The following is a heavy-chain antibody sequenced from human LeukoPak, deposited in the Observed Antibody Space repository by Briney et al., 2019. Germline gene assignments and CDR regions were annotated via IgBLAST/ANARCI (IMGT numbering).Heavy chain of an antibody. J-gene: IGHJ4*02. V-gene: IGHV1-8*01. CDR1: GYSFTSYD. CDR3: TRGNNGNDY. Sequence: ASVKVSCKASGYSFTSYDINWVRQATGQGLEWMGCMNPNSYKTGYAQKFQGRVTMTRNTSISTAYMELSSLRSEDTAVYYCTRGNNGNDYWGQGTLVTVSS. CDR2: MNPNSYKT. D-gene: IGHD1/OR15-1a*01.